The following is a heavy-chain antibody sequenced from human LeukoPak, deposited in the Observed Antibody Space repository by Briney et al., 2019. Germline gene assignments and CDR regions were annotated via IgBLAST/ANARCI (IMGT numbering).Heavy chain of an antibody. Sequence: GGSLRLSCAASGFTFSNAWMSWVRRAPGKGLDGVGRIQSKTDGGTTDYAATVKGRFTISRDDSKNTLYLQMNSLKTEDTAVYYCTTDTADDFWSGYSQYYFDYWGQGTLVTVSS. CDR1: GFTFSNAW. CDR2: IQSKTDGGTT. CDR3: TTDTADDFWSGYSQYYFDY. D-gene: IGHD3-3*01. V-gene: IGHV3-15*01. J-gene: IGHJ4*02.